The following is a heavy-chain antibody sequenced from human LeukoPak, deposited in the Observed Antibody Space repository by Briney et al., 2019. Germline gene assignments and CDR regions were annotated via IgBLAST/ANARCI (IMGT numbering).Heavy chain of an antibody. Sequence: GGSLRLSCTVSGFTVSSNSMSWVRQAPGKGLDWVSFIYSDNTHYSDSVKGRFTISRDNSKNTLYLQMNSLRAEDTAVYYCARRAGAYSHPYDYWGQGTLVTASS. V-gene: IGHV3-53*01. CDR1: GFTVSSNS. CDR2: IYSDNT. J-gene: IGHJ4*02. D-gene: IGHD4/OR15-4a*01. CDR3: ARRAGAYSHPYDY.